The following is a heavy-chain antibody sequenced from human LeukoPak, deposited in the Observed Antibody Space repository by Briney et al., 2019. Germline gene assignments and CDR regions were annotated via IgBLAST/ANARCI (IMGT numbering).Heavy chain of an antibody. D-gene: IGHD4/OR15-4a*01. J-gene: IGHJ4*02. CDR2: IYSDNT. Sequence: GGSLRFSCVVSGFTCSSIWMSWVRQAPGKGLEWVSFIYSDNTHYSDSVKGRFTISRDNSKNTLYLQMNSLRAEDTAVYYCARRAGAYSHPYDYWGQGTLVTVSS. CDR1: GFTCSSIW. CDR3: ARRAGAYSHPYDY. V-gene: IGHV3-53*01.